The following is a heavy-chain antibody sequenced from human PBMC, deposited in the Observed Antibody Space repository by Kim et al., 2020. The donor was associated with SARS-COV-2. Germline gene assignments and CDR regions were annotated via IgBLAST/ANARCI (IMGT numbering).Heavy chain of an antibody. CDR2: INYSGNT. Sequence: SETLSLTCTVSGDSISRSRNYWGWIRQPAGKGLDWIGSINYSGNTYYNPSLKSRVTISVDTSKNQFSLKMRSVTAADTAVYYCARLVSENSAVEYWGQGTLVTVSS. J-gene: IGHJ4*02. CDR1: GDSISRSRNY. V-gene: IGHV4-39*01. CDR3: ARLVSENSAVEY.